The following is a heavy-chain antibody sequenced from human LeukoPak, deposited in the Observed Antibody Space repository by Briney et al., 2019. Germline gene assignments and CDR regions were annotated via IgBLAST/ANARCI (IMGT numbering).Heavy chain of an antibody. Sequence: PGGSLRLSCAASGFLFSSYGMHRVRQAPGKGLEWVAFIRYDGSNKYYADSVKGRFTISRDNSKNTLYLHVNSLRPEDTAVYYCAKRAYSSSWGYYYYMDVWGKGTTVTISS. CDR3: AKRAYSSSWGYYYYMDV. V-gene: IGHV3-30*02. J-gene: IGHJ6*03. CDR1: GFLFSSYG. D-gene: IGHD6-13*01. CDR2: IRYDGSNK.